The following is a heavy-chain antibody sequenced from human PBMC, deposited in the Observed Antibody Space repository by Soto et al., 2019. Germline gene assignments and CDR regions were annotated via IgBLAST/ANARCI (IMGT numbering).Heavy chain of an antibody. CDR2: IYYSGST. J-gene: IGHJ4*02. CDR3: ARRLARSRGIAAAGSFDH. V-gene: IGHV4-39*01. CDR1: GGSISSSSYY. Sequence: PSETLSLTCTVSGGSISSSSYYWGWIRQPPGKGLEWIGSIYYSGSTYYNPSLKSRVTISVDTSKNQFSLKLSSVTAADTAVYYCARRLARSRGIAAAGSFDHWGQGTLVTVSS. D-gene: IGHD6-13*01.